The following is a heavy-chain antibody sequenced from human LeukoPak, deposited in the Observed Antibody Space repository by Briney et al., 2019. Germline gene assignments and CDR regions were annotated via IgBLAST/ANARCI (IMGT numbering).Heavy chain of an antibody. CDR1: GFTFSSYE. CDR3: ARGKVAVAATDDAFEI. D-gene: IGHD6-19*01. CDR2: ISGSGTTI. J-gene: IGHJ3*02. Sequence: GGSLRLSCAASGFTFSSYEMNWVRQAPGKGLEWVSYISGSGTTIYYADSVKGRFTISRDNARKSLFLQMNSLRAEDTAVYYCARGKVAVAATDDAFEIWGQGTMVTVSS. V-gene: IGHV3-48*03.